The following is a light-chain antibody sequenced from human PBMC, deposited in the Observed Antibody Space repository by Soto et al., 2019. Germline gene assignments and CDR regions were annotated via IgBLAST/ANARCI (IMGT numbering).Light chain of an antibody. CDR2: AAS. CDR3: QQSYRTPYT. V-gene: IGKV1-39*01. CDR1: QGISTY. J-gene: IGKJ2*01. Sequence: DIQMTQSPSSLSASVGDRVTITCRASQGISTYLIWYQQRQGKAPKLLIYAASNLVSGVTSRFSGSGSGTEFTLTISSLQPEDFATYYWQQSYRTPYTFGQGTKLETK.